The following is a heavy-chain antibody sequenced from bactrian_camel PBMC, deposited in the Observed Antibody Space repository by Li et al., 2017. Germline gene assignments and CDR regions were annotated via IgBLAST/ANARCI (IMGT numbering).Heavy chain of an antibody. CDR1: GYYLAYSTYS. Sequence: DVQLVESGGGSVQSGGSLRLSCEASGYYLAYSTYSMAWFRQAPGKEREGVAAVGFVGSTRYADSVKGRFTISRDNSARTLTLQMNDLKPEDTANYYCAVDARPRGYYSGDFYCLTNDYKYTARGTQVTVS. CDR2: VGFVGST. D-gene: IGHD2*01. V-gene: IGHV3S67*01. CDR3: AVDARPRGYYSGDFYCLTNDYKY. J-gene: IGHJ4*01.